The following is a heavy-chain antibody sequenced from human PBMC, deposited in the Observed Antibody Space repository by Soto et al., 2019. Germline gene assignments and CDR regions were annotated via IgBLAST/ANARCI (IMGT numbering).Heavy chain of an antibody. CDR3: ASTDDYASTGFST. J-gene: IGHJ1*01. Sequence: PSETLSLTCAVSGGSISSGGYSWSWIRQPPGKGLEWIGYIYHSGSTYYNPSLKSRVTISVDRSKNQFSLKLSSVTAADTAVYYCASTDDYASTGFSTWAQDTLLTVSS. D-gene: IGHD3-22*01. CDR1: GGSISSGGYS. CDR2: IYHSGST. V-gene: IGHV4-30-2*01.